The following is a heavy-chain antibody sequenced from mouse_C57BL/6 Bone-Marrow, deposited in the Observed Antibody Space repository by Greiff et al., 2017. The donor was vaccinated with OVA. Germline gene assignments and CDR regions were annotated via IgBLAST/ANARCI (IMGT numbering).Heavy chain of an antibody. CDR2: IDPEDGDT. V-gene: IGHV14-1*01. J-gene: IGHJ2*01. D-gene: IGHD2-3*01. Sequence: VQLQQSGAELVRPGASVKLSCTASGFNIKDYYMHWVKQRPEQGLEWIGRIDPEDGDTEYATKFQGKATMTADTSSNTAYLQLSSLTSEDTAVYYCTTRRVMIPRRYFDYWGQGTTLTVSS. CDR3: TTRRVMIPRRYFDY. CDR1: GFNIKDYY.